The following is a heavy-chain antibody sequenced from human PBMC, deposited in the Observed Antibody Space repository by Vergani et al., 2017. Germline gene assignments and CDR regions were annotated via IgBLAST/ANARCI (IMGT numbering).Heavy chain of an antibody. CDR3: ARPSYSGYGVYYYDNSGYYSFDY. D-gene: IGHD3-22*01. V-gene: IGHV1-2*02. J-gene: IGHJ4*02. CDR1: GYTFTGYY. Sequence: QVQLVQSGAEVKKPGASVKVSCKASGYTFTGYYMHWVRQAPGQGLEWMGWINSHTGGTNYAQKIQGRVTMTRDTSISTAYMELNRLRSDDTAVYYCARPSYSGYGVYYYDNSGYYSFDYWGQGTLVTVSS. CDR2: INSHTGGT.